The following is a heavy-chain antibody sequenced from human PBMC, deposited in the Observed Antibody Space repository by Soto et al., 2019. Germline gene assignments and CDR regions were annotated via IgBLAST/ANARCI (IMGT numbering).Heavy chain of an antibody. CDR3: ARDHGSGSYGEVFSY. D-gene: IGHD3-10*01. V-gene: IGHV4-31*03. CDR1: GGSISSGGYY. Sequence: PSETLSLTCTVSGGSISSGGYYWSWIRQHPGKGLEWIGYIYYSGSTYYNPSLKSRVTISVDTSKNQFSLKLSSVTAADTAVYYCARDHGSGSYGEVFSYWGQGTLVTVS. J-gene: IGHJ4*02. CDR2: IYYSGST.